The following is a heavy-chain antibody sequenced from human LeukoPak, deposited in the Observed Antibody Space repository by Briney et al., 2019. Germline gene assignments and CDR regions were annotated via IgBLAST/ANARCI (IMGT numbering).Heavy chain of an antibody. CDR3: ASTHYYGSGSYYKRPVGVEGVAFDI. CDR1: GFTVSSNY. D-gene: IGHD3-10*01. Sequence: GGSLRLSCAASGFTVSSNYMSWVRQAPGKGLEWVSVIYSGGSTYYADSVKGRFTISRDNSKNTLYLQMNSLRAEDTAVYYCASTHYYGSGSYYKRPVGVEGVAFDIWGQGTMVTVSS. J-gene: IGHJ3*02. V-gene: IGHV3-53*01. CDR2: IYSGGST.